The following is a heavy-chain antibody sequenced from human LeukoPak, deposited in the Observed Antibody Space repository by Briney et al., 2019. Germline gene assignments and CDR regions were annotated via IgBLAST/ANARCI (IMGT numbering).Heavy chain of an antibody. V-gene: IGHV3-23*01. D-gene: IGHD3-10*01. Sequence: XXXXLXWVSAISGSGGSTYYAVSVKGRFTISRDNSKNTLYLQMNSLRAEDTAVYYCAKDGYGSGSYQFDYWGQGTLVTVSS. CDR2: ISGSGGST. CDR3: AKDGYGSGSYQFDY. J-gene: IGHJ4*02.